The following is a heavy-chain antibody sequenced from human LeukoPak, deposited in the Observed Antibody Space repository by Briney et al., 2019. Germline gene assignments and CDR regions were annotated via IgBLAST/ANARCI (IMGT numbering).Heavy chain of an antibody. J-gene: IGHJ4*02. D-gene: IGHD6-6*01. CDR2: IYYSGST. V-gene: IGHV4-59*01. CDR3: ARIDPDSSSTLEVFDY. Sequence: SGTLSLTCTVSGGSISSYYWSWIRQPPGKGLEWIGYIYYSGSTNYNPSLKSRVTISVDTSKNQFSLKLSSVTAADTAVYYCARIDPDSSSTLEVFDYWGQGTLVTVSS. CDR1: GGSISSYY.